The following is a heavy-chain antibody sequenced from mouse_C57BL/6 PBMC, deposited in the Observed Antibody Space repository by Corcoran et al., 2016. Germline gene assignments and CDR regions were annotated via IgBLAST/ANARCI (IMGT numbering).Heavy chain of an antibody. D-gene: IGHD1-1*01. CDR3: ARLNYGTAY. V-gene: IGHV1-26*01. CDR1: GYTFTDYY. Sequence: EVQLEQSGPELVKPGASVKISCKASGYTFTDYYINWVKQSHGKSLEWIGDINPNNGGTSYNQKFKGKATLTVDKSSSTAYMELRSLTSEDSAVYYCARLNYGTAYWGQGTLVTVSA. CDR2: INPNNGGT. J-gene: IGHJ3*01.